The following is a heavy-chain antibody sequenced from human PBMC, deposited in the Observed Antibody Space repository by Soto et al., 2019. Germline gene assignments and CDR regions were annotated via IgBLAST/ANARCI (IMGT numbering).Heavy chain of an antibody. V-gene: IGHV1-69*12. CDR1: GGTFSNSA. Sequence: QVQLDQSGAEVKKPGSSVKLSCKASGGTFSNSAISWVRQAPGQGLGWMGGIMPVFRTPDYAQKFQGRVTITADEATPTAYMELSGLKPDDTAVYYCALDKARLQLGGNYYYTLDVWGQGTTVTVSS. CDR3: ALDKARLQLGGNYYYTLDV. D-gene: IGHD5-18*01. J-gene: IGHJ6*02. CDR2: IMPVFRTP.